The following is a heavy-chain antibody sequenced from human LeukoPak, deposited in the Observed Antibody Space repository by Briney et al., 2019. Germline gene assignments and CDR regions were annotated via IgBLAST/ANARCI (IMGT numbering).Heavy chain of an antibody. CDR3: AELGITMIGGV. Sequence: GGSLRLSCAAYGFTFTTYWMTWVRQAPGKWLEWDASINQDGTEKYYVDSVKGRFTISRDNAKNSLYLQMNSLRAEDTAVYYCAELGITMIGGVWGKGTTVTISS. D-gene: IGHD3-10*02. CDR2: INQDGTEK. CDR1: GFTFTTYW. V-gene: IGHV3-7*01. J-gene: IGHJ6*04.